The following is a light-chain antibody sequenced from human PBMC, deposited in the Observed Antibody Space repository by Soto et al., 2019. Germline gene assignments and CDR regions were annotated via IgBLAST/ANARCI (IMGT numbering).Light chain of an antibody. Sequence: EIVMTQSPATLSVSPGERATLSCRASQSIRSNLVWYQQKPGQAPRPLIYGASSRATGIPDRFSGSGSGTDCTLTISRLEPEDVAVYYCQQYGSSPLTLGGGTKVDIK. CDR2: GAS. J-gene: IGKJ4*01. V-gene: IGKV3-20*01. CDR1: QSIRSN. CDR3: QQYGSSPLT.